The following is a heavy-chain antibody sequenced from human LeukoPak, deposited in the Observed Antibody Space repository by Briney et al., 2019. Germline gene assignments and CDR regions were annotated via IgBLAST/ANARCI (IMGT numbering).Heavy chain of an antibody. J-gene: IGHJ4*02. V-gene: IGHV4-39*07. Sequence: PSETLSLTCSVSGGSITYSHYYWGWVRQPPGKGPEWIGGIYYSGSTYYNPSLKSRVTISVDTSKNQFSLKLTSVTAADTAVYYCATLGEYFDSSGYYYNWGQGTLVTVSS. CDR2: IYYSGST. CDR3: ATLGEYFDSSGYYYN. CDR1: GGSITYSHYY. D-gene: IGHD3-22*01.